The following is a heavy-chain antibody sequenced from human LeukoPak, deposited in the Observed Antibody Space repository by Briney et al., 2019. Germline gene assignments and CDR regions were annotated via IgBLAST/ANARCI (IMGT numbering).Heavy chain of an antibody. D-gene: IGHD3-10*01. CDR2: ISGSGGST. J-gene: IGHJ4*02. Sequence: GGSLRLSCAASGFTFSSYAMSWVRQAPGKGLEWVSAISGSGGSTYYADSVKGRFTIARDNSKNTLYLQMNSLRAADTAVYSCAKVPSYGSGSYPTYYFDYWGQGTLVTVSS. V-gene: IGHV3-23*01. CDR1: GFTFSSYA. CDR3: AKVPSYGSGSYPTYYFDY.